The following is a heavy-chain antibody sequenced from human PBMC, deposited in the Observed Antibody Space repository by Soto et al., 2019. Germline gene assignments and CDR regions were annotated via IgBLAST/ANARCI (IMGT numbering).Heavy chain of an antibody. Sequence: GGSLRLSCAASGFTFGSSWMAWVRQAPGKGLEWVANIRQDGNEKYYLESVKGRFTVSRDNAMNSLYLQMNSLRGDDTAVYYCAKVAARQAVDSWGRGTLVTVSS. CDR3: AKVAARQAVDS. CDR1: GFTFGSSW. CDR2: IRQDGNEK. V-gene: IGHV3-7*05. J-gene: IGHJ4*02. D-gene: IGHD6-6*01.